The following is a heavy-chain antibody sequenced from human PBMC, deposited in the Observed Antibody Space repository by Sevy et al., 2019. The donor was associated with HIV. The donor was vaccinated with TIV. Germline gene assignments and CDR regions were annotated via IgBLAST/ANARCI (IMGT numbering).Heavy chain of an antibody. Sequence: ASLKVSCKASGYTFTSYGISWVRQAPGQGLEWMGWISAYNGNTNYAQKLQGRVTMTTDTSTKTAYMELRSLRSDDPAVYYCARSVIRFGGVIVNFDYWGQGTLVTVSS. CDR2: ISAYNGNT. D-gene: IGHD3-16*02. CDR3: ARSVIRFGGVIVNFDY. CDR1: GYTFTSYG. V-gene: IGHV1-18*01. J-gene: IGHJ4*02.